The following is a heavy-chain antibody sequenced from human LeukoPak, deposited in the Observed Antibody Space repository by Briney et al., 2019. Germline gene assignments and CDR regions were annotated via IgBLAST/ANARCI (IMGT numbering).Heavy chain of an antibody. J-gene: IGHJ4*02. Sequence: PGGSLTLSCAASGFTVSSNYMSWVRQAPGKGLEWVSVMYSGGSTYYADSVKGRFTISRDNSKNTLYLQMNSLRVEDTAVYYCARDFCSAGSCYPDNWGQGTLVTVSS. CDR2: MYSGGST. CDR1: GFTVSSNY. D-gene: IGHD2-15*01. CDR3: ARDFCSAGSCYPDN. V-gene: IGHV3-66*01.